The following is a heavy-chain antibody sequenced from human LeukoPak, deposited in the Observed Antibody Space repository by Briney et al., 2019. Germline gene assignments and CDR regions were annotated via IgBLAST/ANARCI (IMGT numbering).Heavy chain of an antibody. CDR3: ARAPYYDFWSGYYPVDY. J-gene: IGHJ4*02. CDR1: GYTFTSYG. V-gene: IGHV1-18*01. Sequence: ASVKVSCKASGYTFTSYGISWVRQAPGQGLEWMGWISAYNGNTNYAQKLQGRVTMTTDTSTSTAYMELRSLRSDDTAVYYCARAPYYDFWSGYYPVDYWGQGTLVTVFS. CDR2: ISAYNGNT. D-gene: IGHD3-3*01.